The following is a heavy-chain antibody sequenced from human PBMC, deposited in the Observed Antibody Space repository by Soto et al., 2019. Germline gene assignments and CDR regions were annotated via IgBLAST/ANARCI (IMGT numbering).Heavy chain of an antibody. D-gene: IGHD2-15*01. V-gene: IGHV3-7*01. J-gene: IGHJ4*02. CDR2: IKEDGGEK. Sequence: EVQMVESGGGLVQPGGSLRLSCAASGFTFSNYWMTWVRQAPGKGLEWVAHIKEDGGEKHYVDSVKGRFTISRDNAKNSLYLQMNSLRVEDTAVYFCSRDVVVGAKALNYWGQGALVTVSS. CDR1: GFTFSNYW. CDR3: SRDVVVGAKALNY.